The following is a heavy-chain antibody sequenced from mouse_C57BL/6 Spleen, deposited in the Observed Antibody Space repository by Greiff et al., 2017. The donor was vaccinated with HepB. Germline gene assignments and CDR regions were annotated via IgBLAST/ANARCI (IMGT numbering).Heavy chain of an antibody. CDR3: ARRDYYGNLFDY. J-gene: IGHJ2*01. CDR2: INPNYGTT. V-gene: IGHV1-39*01. D-gene: IGHD2-1*01. CDR1: GYSFTDYN. Sequence: EVKLMESGPELVKPGASVKISCKASGYSFTDYNMNWVKQSNGKSLEWIGVINPNYGTTSYNQKFKGKATLTVDQSSSTAYMQLNSLTSEDSAVYYCARRDYYGNLFDYWGQGTTLTVSS.